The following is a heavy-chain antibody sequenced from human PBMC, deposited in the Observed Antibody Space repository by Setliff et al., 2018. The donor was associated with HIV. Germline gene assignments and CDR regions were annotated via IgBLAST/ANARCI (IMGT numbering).Heavy chain of an antibody. CDR3: AKGAGFYGDYTFDH. Sequence: SETLSLTCTVSGPSINIHYWSWIRQSPGKGFEWIGYIYSAGSTNYNPSLQSRVTISMVAPRNQFSLKVTSVTAADTAVYYCAKGAGFYGDYTFDHWGQGRQVTSPQ. D-gene: IGHD4-17*01. J-gene: IGHJ4*02. CDR2: IYSAGST. V-gene: IGHV4-59*11. CDR1: GPSINIHY.